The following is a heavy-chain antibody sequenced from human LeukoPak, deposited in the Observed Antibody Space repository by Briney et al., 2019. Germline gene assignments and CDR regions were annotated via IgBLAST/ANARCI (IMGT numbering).Heavy chain of an antibody. J-gene: IGHJ6*02. CDR2: INHSGST. CDR1: GGSFSGYY. D-gene: IGHD3-22*01. V-gene: IGHV4-34*01. Sequence: SETLSLTCAVYGGSFSGYYWSWIRQPPGKGLEWIGEINHSGSTNYNPSLKSRVTISVDTSKNQFSLKLSSVTAADTAVYYCASLLHYYDSSGYYTADYYGMDVWGQGTTVTVSS. CDR3: ASLLHYYDSSGYYTADYYGMDV.